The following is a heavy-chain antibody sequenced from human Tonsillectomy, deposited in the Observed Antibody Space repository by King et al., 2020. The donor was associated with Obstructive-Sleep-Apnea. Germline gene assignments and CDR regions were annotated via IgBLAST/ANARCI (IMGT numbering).Heavy chain of an antibody. CDR1: GFTFCIYA. Sequence: GQLVQSGGGLVQPGGSLRLSCAASGFTFCIYAMSWVRQAPGKGLEWVSAISGSGGSTYYADSVKGRFTISRDNSKNTLYLKMNSLRAEDTAVYYCAKDRSDYYYGMDVWGQGTTVTVSS. J-gene: IGHJ6*02. V-gene: IGHV3-23*04. CDR2: ISGSGGST. CDR3: AKDRSDYYYGMDV.